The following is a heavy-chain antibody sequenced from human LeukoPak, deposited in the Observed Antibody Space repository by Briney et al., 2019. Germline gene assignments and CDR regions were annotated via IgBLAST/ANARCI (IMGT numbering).Heavy chain of an antibody. CDR2: ISNSDDST. Sequence: GESLRLSCAASGFPFSSYAMSWVRQAPGKGLEWVSTISNSDDSTYYADSVKGRFTISRDNSENTLFLRMNSLRAEDTAVYYCARRAGAYSHPYDYWGQGTLVTVSS. V-gene: IGHV3-23*01. CDR3: ARRAGAYSHPYDY. CDR1: GFPFSSYA. D-gene: IGHD4/OR15-4a*01. J-gene: IGHJ4*02.